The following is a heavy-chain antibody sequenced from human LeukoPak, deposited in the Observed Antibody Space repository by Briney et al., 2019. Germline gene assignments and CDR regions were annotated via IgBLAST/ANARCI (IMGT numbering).Heavy chain of an antibody. CDR1: GYTFTIYG. CDR2: ISAYNGNT. J-gene: IGHJ4*02. V-gene: IGHV1-18*01. Sequence: ASVTVSCKASGYTFTIYGIRWVRQAPGQELAWMGWISAYNGNTNYPQKLQGRVTMTTDTSTRTAYMELRSLRSDDTAVYYCAATGRIAVAYYFDYWGQGTLVSVSS. CDR3: AATGRIAVAYYFDY. D-gene: IGHD6-19*01.